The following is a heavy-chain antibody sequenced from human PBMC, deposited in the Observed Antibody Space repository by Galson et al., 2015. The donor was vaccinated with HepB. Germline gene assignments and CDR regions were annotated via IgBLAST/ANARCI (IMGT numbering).Heavy chain of an antibody. CDR1: GGTFSSYA. Sequence: SVKVSCKASGGTFSSYAISWVRQAPGQGLEWMGGIIPILGTANYAQKFQGRVTITADESTSTAYMELSSLRSEDTAVYYCARQRDGGDAFDIWGQGTMVTVSS. J-gene: IGHJ3*02. CDR2: IIPILGTA. CDR3: ARQRDGGDAFDI. V-gene: IGHV1-69*13. D-gene: IGHD3-10*01.